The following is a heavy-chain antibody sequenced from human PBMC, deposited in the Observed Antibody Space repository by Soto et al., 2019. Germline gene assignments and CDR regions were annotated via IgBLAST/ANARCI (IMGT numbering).Heavy chain of an antibody. J-gene: IGHJ5*02. V-gene: IGHV1-3*01. CDR2: INAGNGNT. CDR3: XXXXXXXXXXXXVGWFDP. CDR1: GYTFTSYA. Sequence: QVQLVQSGAEVKKPGASVKVSCKASGYTFTSYAMHWVRQAPGXRLEWXXXINAGNGNTKYSQKFQGRVTITRDTSAXTAYXXXXXXXXXXXXXXXXXXXXXXXXXXXXVGWFDPWGQGTLVTVSS.